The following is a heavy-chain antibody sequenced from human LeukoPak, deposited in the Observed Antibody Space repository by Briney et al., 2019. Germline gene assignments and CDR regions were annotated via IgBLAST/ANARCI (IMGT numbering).Heavy chain of an antibody. J-gene: IGHJ4*02. CDR1: GFTFSSYS. Sequence: GGSLRLSCAASGFTFSSYSMNWVRQAPGKGLEWVSSISSSSSYIYYADSVKGRFTISRDNAKNSLYLQMNSLRAEDTAVYYCAREYSSSWYAVYFDYWGQGTLVTVSS. D-gene: IGHD6-13*01. CDR3: AREYSSSWYAVYFDY. CDR2: ISSSSSYI. V-gene: IGHV3-21*01.